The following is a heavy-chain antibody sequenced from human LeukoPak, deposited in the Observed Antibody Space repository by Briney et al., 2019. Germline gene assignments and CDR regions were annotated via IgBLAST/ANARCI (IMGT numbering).Heavy chain of an antibody. CDR2: INPNSGGT. V-gene: IGHV1-2*06. CDR3: ANAAGYSGYGMDY. CDR1: GYTFTGYY. D-gene: IGHD5-12*01. J-gene: IGHJ4*02. Sequence: ASVKVSCKASGYTFTGYYIYWLRQAPGQGLEWMGRINPNSGGTNYAQKFQGRVTVTRDTSISTAYMELSSLRYDDTAVYFCANAAGYSGYGMDYWGQGSLVTVSS.